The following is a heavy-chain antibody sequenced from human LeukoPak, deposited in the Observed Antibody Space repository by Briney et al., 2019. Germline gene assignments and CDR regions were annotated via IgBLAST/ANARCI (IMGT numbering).Heavy chain of an antibody. D-gene: IGHD6-19*01. CDR2: MNKDGSEK. J-gene: IGHJ5*02. Sequence: GASLRLSCAASGFTFSNYWMSWVRQAPGKGLEWVANMNKDGSEKKYVESVKGRVTISRDNAENSVHIQMNSLRAEDTAVYYCVREGGSGWYSGWFDPWGQGTLVTVSS. CDR3: VREGGSGWYSGWFDP. CDR1: GFTFSNYW. V-gene: IGHV3-7*01.